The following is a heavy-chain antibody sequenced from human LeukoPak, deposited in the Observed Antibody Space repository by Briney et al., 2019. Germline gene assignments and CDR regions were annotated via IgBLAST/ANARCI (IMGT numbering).Heavy chain of an antibody. CDR2: IKQDGSEK. D-gene: IGHD2-21*01. CDR3: VGLGVIY. Sequence: GGSLRLSCAASGFTFRRYWMSWARQASGKGLEWVANIKQDGSEKYYVDSVKGRFTISRDNAKNSLYLQMNSLRAEDTAVYYCVGLGVIYWGQGTLVTVSS. J-gene: IGHJ4*02. CDR1: GFTFRRYW. V-gene: IGHV3-7*02.